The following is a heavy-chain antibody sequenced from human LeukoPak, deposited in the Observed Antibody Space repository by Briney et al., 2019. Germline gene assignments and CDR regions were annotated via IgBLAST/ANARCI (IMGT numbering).Heavy chain of an antibody. Sequence: SETLSLTCTVSGGSISDFYWTWIRQPPGKGLEWVGHILYGGSATYTPSLKSRLTISIDTSHSHFSLKLTSVTAADTAMYFCARSGTHAFDIWGQGTLVTVSS. CDR2: ILYGGSA. CDR3: ARSGTHAFDI. CDR1: GGSISDFY. V-gene: IGHV4-59*01. J-gene: IGHJ3*02.